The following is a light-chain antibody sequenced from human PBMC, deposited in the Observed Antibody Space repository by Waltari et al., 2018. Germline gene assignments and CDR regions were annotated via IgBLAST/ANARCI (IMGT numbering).Light chain of an antibody. Sequence: QSALTQPASVSASPGQSITVSCSGSISDLGLFKVVAWFQQYPGKPPRLIIYEVNKRPPGISDRFSATKSGNVASLTISGLQADDEADYYCCSFTSSSTYVFGSGTTVTVL. V-gene: IGLV2-23*02. J-gene: IGLJ1*01. CDR1: ISDLGLFKV. CDR2: EVN. CDR3: CSFTSSSTYV.